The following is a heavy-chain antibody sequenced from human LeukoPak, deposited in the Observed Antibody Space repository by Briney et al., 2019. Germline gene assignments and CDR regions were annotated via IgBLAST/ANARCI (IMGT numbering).Heavy chain of an antibody. CDR2: ISAYNGNT. J-gene: IGHJ4*02. D-gene: IGHD3-22*01. CDR1: GYTFTSYG. V-gene: IGHV1-18*01. CDR3: ARDQDYYDSVGYDY. Sequence: ASVKVSCKASGYTFTSYGISWVRQAPGQGLEWMGWISAYNGNTNYAQKLQGRVTMTTDTSTSAAYMELRSLRSDDTAVYYCARDQDYYDSVGYDYWGQGTLVTVSS.